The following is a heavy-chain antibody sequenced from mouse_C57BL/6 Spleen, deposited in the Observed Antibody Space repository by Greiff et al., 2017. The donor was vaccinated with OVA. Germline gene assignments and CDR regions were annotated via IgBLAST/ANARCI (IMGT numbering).Heavy chain of an antibody. Sequence: VQLQQPGAELVRPGASVTLSCKASGYTFTDYEMHWVKQTPVHGLEWIGAIDPETGGTAYNQKFKGKAILTADKSSSTAYMELRSLTSEDSAVYYCTRSRFDYWGQGTTLTVSS. V-gene: IGHV1-15*01. CDR2: IDPETGGT. CDR3: TRSRFDY. CDR1: GYTFTDYE. J-gene: IGHJ2*01.